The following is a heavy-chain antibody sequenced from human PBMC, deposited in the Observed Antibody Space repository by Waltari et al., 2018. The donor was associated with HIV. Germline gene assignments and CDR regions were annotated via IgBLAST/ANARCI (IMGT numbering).Heavy chain of an antibody. Sequence: QVQLVESGGGVVQPERSLRLSCAASGFTFSDYGMHWVRQAPGKGLEWVAVIWYDGSTKYYADSLKCRFTISRDNSKNTLYLQMNSLRAEDTAVYYCASGHSSGYFYFDYWGQGTLVTVSS. V-gene: IGHV3-33*01. J-gene: IGHJ4*02. D-gene: IGHD3-22*01. CDR1: GFTFSDYG. CDR2: IWYDGSTK. CDR3: ASGHSSGYFYFDY.